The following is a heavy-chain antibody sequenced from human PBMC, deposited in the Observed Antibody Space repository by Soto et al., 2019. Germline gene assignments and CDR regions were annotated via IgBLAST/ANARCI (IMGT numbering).Heavy chain of an antibody. V-gene: IGHV3-15*01. CDR1: GFTFGSPW. J-gene: IGHJ4*02. D-gene: IGHD4-4*01. CDR3: ATYSNSGPFDY. Sequence: GGSLRLSCAGSGFTFGSPWMSWVRQAPGRGLEWVGRIKSKTDGGTTDYAAPVNGRFTISRDDSKNTLYLQMDSLKTEDTGIYYCATYSNSGPFDYWGQGTLVTVSS. CDR2: IKSKTDGGTT.